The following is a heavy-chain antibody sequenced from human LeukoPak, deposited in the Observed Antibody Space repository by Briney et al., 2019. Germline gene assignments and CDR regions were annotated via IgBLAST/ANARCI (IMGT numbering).Heavy chain of an antibody. CDR3: AKNMYTMLRGVTVDY. D-gene: IGHD3-10*01. V-gene: IGHV3-9*01. J-gene: IGHJ4*02. CDR2: ISWNSGSI. Sequence: PGGSLRLSCAASGFTFDDYAMHRVRQAPGKGLEWVSGISWNSGSISYADSVKGRFTISRDNAKNSLYLQMNSLRAEDTALYYCAKNMYTMLRGVTVDYWGQGTLVTVSS. CDR1: GFTFDDYA.